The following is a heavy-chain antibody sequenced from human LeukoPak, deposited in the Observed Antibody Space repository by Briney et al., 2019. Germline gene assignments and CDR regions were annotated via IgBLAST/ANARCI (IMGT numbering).Heavy chain of an antibody. CDR3: AKVQFRYYDSSGYYPVDY. CDR2: ISGSGGST. D-gene: IGHD3-22*01. J-gene: IGHJ4*02. V-gene: IGHV3-23*01. CDR1: GFTVSSNY. Sequence: GGSLRLSCAASGFTVSSNYMSWVRQAPGKGLEWVSAISGSGGSTYYADSVKGRFTISRDNSKNTLYLQMNSLRAEDTAVYYCAKVQFRYYDSSGYYPVDYWGQGTLVTVSS.